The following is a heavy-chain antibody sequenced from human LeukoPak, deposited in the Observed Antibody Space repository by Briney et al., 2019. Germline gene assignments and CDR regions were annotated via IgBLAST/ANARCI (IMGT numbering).Heavy chain of an antibody. Sequence: SETLSLTCAVYGGSFSGYYWSWIRQPPGKGLEWIGEINHSGSTNYNPPLKSRVTISVDTSKNQFSLKLSSVTAADTAVYYCARGRTVYAISRYYYYYGMDVWGQGATVTVSS. CDR3: ARGRTVYAISRYYYYYGMDV. D-gene: IGHD2-8*01. CDR1: GGSFSGYY. CDR2: INHSGST. J-gene: IGHJ6*02. V-gene: IGHV4-34*01.